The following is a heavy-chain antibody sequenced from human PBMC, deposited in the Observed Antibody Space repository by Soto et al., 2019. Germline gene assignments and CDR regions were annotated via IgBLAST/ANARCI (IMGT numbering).Heavy chain of an antibody. Sequence: QVQLVQSGAEVKKPGASVKVYCKASGYTFTNYYIHWVRQAPRQGLEWRGIINPSGGSTSYAQKSQDRVTRNSDTSTSTGYMELSSLRSEDKADYYCARGDGRRSSGFYDYYGMDVWGHGTTVTGSS. CDR1: GYTFTNYY. CDR3: ARGDGRRSSGFYDYYGMDV. J-gene: IGHJ6*01. V-gene: IGHV1-46*01. CDR2: INPSGGST. D-gene: IGHD6-25*01.